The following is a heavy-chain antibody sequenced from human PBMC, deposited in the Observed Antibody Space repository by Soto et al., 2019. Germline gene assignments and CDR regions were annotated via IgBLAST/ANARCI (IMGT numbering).Heavy chain of an antibody. J-gene: IGHJ6*02. CDR3: AARGYYYGMDV. CDR2: IIPILGIA. CDR1: GGTFSSYT. V-gene: IGHV1-69*02. Sequence: QVQLVQSGAEVKKPGSSVKVSCKASGGTFSSYTISWVRQAPGQGLEWMGRIIPILGIANYAHKFQGSVTITADKSTSTAYMELSSLRSEDTAVYYCAARGYYYGMDVWGQGTTVTVSS.